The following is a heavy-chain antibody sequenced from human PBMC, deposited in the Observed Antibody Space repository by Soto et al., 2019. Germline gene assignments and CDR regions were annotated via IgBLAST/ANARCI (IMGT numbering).Heavy chain of an antibody. CDR1: GDSVSSSRAA. V-gene: IGHV6-1*01. CDR2: TYYRSKWYN. D-gene: IGHD4-17*01. CDR3: ARDSPGYGDYVLFDY. Sequence: PSQTLSLTCAIPGDSVSSSRAAWNWFRQSPSRGLEWLGRTYYRSKWYNDYAVSVKSRITINPDTSRNQFSLQLNSVTPEDTAVYYCARDSPGYGDYVLFDYWGQGTLVTVS. J-gene: IGHJ4*02.